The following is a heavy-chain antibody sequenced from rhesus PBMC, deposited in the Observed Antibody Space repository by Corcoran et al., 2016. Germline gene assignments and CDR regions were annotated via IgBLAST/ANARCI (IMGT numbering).Heavy chain of an antibody. CDR1: GYTFTSYS. J-gene: IGHJ2*01. Sequence: QVQLVQSGAEVKKPGASVKLSCKASGYTFTSYSINWVRQAPGQGLEWMGWINPSNGHTGYGQKFQGRVTMTRDTSTSTAYMELSSLRSEDTAVYYCARGYWYFDIWGPGTPITISS. CDR2: INPSNGHT. CDR3: ARGYWYFDI. V-gene: IGHV1-200*01.